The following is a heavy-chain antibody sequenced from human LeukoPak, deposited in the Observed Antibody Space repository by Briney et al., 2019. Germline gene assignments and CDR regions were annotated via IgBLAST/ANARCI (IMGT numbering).Heavy chain of an antibody. CDR2: IHTTEST. V-gene: IGHV4-61*02. D-gene: IGHD3-22*01. CDR3: ARGYDISGYLRGFDP. Sequence: SQTLSLTCTVSGGSISSGSYYWNWIRQPAGKGLEWIGRIHTTESTNYNPSLKSRVTISLNTSKNQFSLKLKSLTAADTAVYYCARGYDISGYLRGFDPWGQGTLVTVSS. J-gene: IGHJ5*02. CDR1: GGSISSGSYY.